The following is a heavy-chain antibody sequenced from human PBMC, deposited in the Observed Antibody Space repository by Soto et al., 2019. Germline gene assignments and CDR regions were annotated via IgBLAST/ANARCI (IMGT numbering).Heavy chain of an antibody. Sequence: EVQLVQSGAEVKKPGESLKMSCKGSGYTFTSYWIGWVRQMPGKGLEWMGIIYPGDSHTSYSPSFQGLVTISVDKSINTAYLQWSSLRASDTAMYYCARSSYVDFDPYNWFDPWGQGTLVTVSS. D-gene: IGHD3-16*01. V-gene: IGHV5-51*01. CDR1: GYTFTSYW. CDR3: ARSSYVDFDPYNWFDP. CDR2: IYPGDSHT. J-gene: IGHJ5*02.